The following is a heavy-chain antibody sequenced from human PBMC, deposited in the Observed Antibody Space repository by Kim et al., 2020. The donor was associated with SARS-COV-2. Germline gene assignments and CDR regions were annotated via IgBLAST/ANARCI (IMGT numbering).Heavy chain of an antibody. CDR1: GFTFSSYA. Sequence: GGSPRLSCAASGFTFSSYAMVWVRQAPGKGLEWVSGISGRERKYADSVKGRFTISRDNSKSTLYLQMTSLRAEDTALYYCAQRRIAAAGDFMNWGQGTLVTVSS. J-gene: IGHJ1*01. V-gene: IGHV3-23*01. D-gene: IGHD6-25*01. CDR3: AQRRIAAAGDFMN. CDR2: ISGRER.